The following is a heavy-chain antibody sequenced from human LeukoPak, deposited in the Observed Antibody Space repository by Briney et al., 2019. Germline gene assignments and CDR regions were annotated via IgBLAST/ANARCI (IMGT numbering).Heavy chain of an antibody. CDR3: ARDPLYCSGGSCHTAFDI. CDR2: ISGSGPST. J-gene: IGHJ3*02. D-gene: IGHD2-15*01. V-gene: IGHV3-23*01. Sequence: PGGSLRLSCAASGFTFNNYAMSWVRQAPGKGLEWVSAISGSGPSTYYADSVRGRFSISRDTSKNTLYLQMNSLRDEDTAVYYCARDPLYCSGGSCHTAFDIWGQGTMVTVSS. CDR1: GFTFNNYA.